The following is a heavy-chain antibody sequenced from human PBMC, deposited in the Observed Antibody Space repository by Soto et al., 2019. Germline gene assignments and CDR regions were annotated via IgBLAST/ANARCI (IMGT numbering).Heavy chain of an antibody. CDR2: IIPIFGTA. D-gene: IGHD2-2*01. CDR1: GGTFSSYA. J-gene: IGHJ6*02. CDR3: ARYGPQYCSSTSCPYYYYGMDV. Sequence: QVQLVQSGAEVKKPGSSVKVSCKASGGTFSSYAISWVRQAPGQGLEWMGGIIPIFGTANYAQKFQGRVMITADESTSTAYVELSSLRSEDTAVYYCARYGPQYCSSTSCPYYYYGMDVWGQGTTVTVSS. V-gene: IGHV1-69*01.